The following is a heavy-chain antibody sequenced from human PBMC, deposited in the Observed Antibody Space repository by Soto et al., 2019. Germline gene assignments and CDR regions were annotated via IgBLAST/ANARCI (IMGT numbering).Heavy chain of an antibody. D-gene: IGHD6-19*01. V-gene: IGHV1-2*02. CDR2: INPNSGGT. CDR1: GYTFTGYY. Sequence: QVQLVQSGAEVKKPGASVKVSCKASGYTFTGYYMHWVRQAPGQGLEWMGWINPNSGGTNYAQKVQGRVTMARDTSISTGYMEVSRLRTDGTAVYYCARVYQWLGGGRDVWGQGTTVTVSS. J-gene: IGHJ6*02. CDR3: ARVYQWLGGGRDV.